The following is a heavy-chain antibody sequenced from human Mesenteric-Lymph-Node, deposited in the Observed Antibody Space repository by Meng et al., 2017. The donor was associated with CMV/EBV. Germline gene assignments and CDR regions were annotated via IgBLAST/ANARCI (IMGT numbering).Heavy chain of an antibody. CDR1: GFTFDSYA. CDR3: ARVNYDFWSGQGGDDY. J-gene: IGHJ4*02. CDR2: ISGSGGST. V-gene: IGHV3-23*01. Sequence: GESLKISCEASGFTFDSYAMSWVRQAPGKGLEWVSAISGSGGSTHYADFVKGRFTISRDNSKNTLYLQMNSLRAEDTAVYYCARVNYDFWSGQGGDDYWGQGTLVTVSS. D-gene: IGHD3-3*01.